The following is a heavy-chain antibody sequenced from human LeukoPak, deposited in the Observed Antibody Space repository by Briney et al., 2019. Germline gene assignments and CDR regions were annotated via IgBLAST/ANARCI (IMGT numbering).Heavy chain of an antibody. CDR3: AREGASARSFDY. CDR1: GGSISSYD. Sequence: SETLSLTCTVSGGSISSYDWSWIRQPPGKGLEWVGYIYYGGSTNYNPSLKSRVTISVDTSKNQFSLKLSSVTAADTAVYYCAREGASARSFDYWGQGTLVTVSS. V-gene: IGHV4-59*01. CDR2: IYYGGST. D-gene: IGHD6-6*01. J-gene: IGHJ4*02.